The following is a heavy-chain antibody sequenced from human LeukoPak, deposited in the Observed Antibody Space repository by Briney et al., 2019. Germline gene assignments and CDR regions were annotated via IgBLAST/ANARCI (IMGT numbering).Heavy chain of an antibody. CDR2: INSDGSDT. Sequence: GGSLRLSCAASGFTISSYWMHWVRQAPGKGLVWVSRINSDGSDTTYADSVKGRFTISRDNVENTLYLQVNSLRAEDTAVYFCARVGCVSGSCTDFDSWGQGTLVTVSS. CDR3: ARVGCVSGSCTDFDS. D-gene: IGHD2-15*01. CDR1: GFTISSYW. V-gene: IGHV3-74*01. J-gene: IGHJ4*02.